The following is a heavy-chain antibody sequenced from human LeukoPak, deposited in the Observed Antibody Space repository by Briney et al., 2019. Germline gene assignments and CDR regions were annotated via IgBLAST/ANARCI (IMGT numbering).Heavy chain of an antibody. J-gene: IGHJ4*02. CDR3: ASSYDILTGYTYDY. V-gene: IGHV4-59*01. CDR2: IYYSGST. CDR1: GGSISSYY. D-gene: IGHD3-9*01. Sequence: SETLSLTCTVSGGSISSYYWSWIRQPPGKGLEWIGYIYYSGSTNYNPSLKSRVTISVDTSKNQFSLKLSSVTAADTAVYYCASSYDILTGYTYDYWGQGTLVTVSS.